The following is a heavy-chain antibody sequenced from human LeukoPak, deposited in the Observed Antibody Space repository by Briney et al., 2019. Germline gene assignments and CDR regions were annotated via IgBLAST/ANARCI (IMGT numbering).Heavy chain of an antibody. CDR3: ARAPGEVRGRLFDY. CDR1: GGSISSSSYY. V-gene: IGHV4-39*07. D-gene: IGHD3-10*01. J-gene: IGHJ4*02. CDR2: IYYSGST. Sequence: KPSETLSLTCTVSGGSISSSSYYWGWIRQPPGKGLEWIGSIYYSGSTYYNPSLKSRVTISVDTSKNQFSLKLSSVTAADTAVYYCARAPGEVRGRLFDYWGQGTLVTVSS.